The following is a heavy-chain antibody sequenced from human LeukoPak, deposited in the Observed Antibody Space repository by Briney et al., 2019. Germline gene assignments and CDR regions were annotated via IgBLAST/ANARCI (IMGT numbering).Heavy chain of an antibody. J-gene: IGHJ4*02. V-gene: IGHV4-38-2*02. Sequence: SETLSLTCTVSDFSISSNYFWGWIRQPPEKGLEWIGSIYDGGSTYYNSSLKSRVTMSVDTSKNQFSLKVTSMTAADTAVYYCARATTSGFDCWGQGTLVTVSS. CDR2: IYDGGST. CDR1: DFSISSNYF. CDR3: ARATTSGFDC. D-gene: IGHD2/OR15-2a*01.